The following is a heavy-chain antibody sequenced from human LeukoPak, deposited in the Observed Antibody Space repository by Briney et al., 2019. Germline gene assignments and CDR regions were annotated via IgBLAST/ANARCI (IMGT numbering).Heavy chain of an antibody. Sequence: GGSLRLSCAASGFTFSSYSMNWVRQAPGKGLEWVSAISGSGGSTYYADSVKGRFTISRDNSKNTLYLQMNSLRAEDTAVYYCAHMTTVTNFDYWGQGTLVTVSS. V-gene: IGHV3-23*01. CDR2: ISGSGGST. J-gene: IGHJ4*02. CDR3: AHMTTVTNFDY. CDR1: GFTFSSYS. D-gene: IGHD4-11*01.